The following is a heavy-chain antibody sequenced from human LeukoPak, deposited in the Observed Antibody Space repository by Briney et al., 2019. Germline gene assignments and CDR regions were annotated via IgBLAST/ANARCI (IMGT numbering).Heavy chain of an antibody. V-gene: IGHV1-8*03. CDR2: MNPNSGNT. CDR1: GYTFTSYD. J-gene: IGHJ6*03. D-gene: IGHD1-7*01. Sequence: ASVKVSCKASGYTFTSYDINWVRQATGQGLEWMGWMNPNSGNTGYAQKFQGRVTITRNTSISTAYMELSSLRSEDTAVYYCARAVTGTTRGVDYYYYMDVWGKGTTVTVSS. CDR3: ARAVTGTTRGVDYYYYMDV.